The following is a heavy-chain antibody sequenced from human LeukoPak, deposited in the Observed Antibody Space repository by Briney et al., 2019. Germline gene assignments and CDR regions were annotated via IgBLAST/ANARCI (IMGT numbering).Heavy chain of an antibody. CDR2: ISYDGSNK. V-gene: IGHV3-30-3*01. J-gene: IGHJ3*02. CDR1: GFTFSSYA. D-gene: IGHD1-1*01. Sequence: PGRSLRLSCAASGFTFSSYAMHWVRQAPGKGLEWVAVISYDGSNKYYADSVKGRFTISRDNSKNTLYLQMNSLRAEDTAVYYCARAGLESTTVDAFDIWGQGTMVTVSS. CDR3: ARAGLESTTVDAFDI.